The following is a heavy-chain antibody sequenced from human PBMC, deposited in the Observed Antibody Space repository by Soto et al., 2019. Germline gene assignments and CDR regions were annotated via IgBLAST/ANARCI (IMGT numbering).Heavy chain of an antibody. J-gene: IGHJ6*02. CDR2: INGYNGNT. CDR3: ARMGDVPYYYYGMDV. V-gene: IGHV1-18*01. Sequence: QVQLVQSGAEVKKPGASVKVSCKASGYTFTSYGISWVRQAPGQGLEWLGWINGYNGNTNYAQKLQGRVTMTTDTSTRTAYMALRSLRSDDTAVYYCARMGDVPYYYYGMDVWGQGTTVTVSS. D-gene: IGHD3-16*01. CDR1: GYTFTSYG.